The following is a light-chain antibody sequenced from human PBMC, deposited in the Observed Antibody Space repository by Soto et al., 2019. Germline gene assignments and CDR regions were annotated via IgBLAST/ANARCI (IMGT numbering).Light chain of an antibody. CDR1: QDISTY. CDR2: AAS. J-gene: IGKJ5*01. CDR3: QQRHRTPQIT. Sequence: DIQMTQSPSSLSASVGDRVTITCRSSQDISTYLNWYQQKPGKAPNLLIYAASSLHSGVQSRFSGRGSGTDFTLTISSLQPEDFAMYYCQQRHRTPQITFGQGTRLEIQ. V-gene: IGKV1-39*01.